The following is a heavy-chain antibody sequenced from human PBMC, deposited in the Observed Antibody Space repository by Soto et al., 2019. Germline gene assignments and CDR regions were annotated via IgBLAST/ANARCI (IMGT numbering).Heavy chain of an antibody. V-gene: IGHV4-61*01. CDR3: ARQSPSCLQFEY. D-gene: IGHD1-1*01. CDR1: GASVSSCNYY. Sequence: SETLSLTCTVSGASVSSCNYYWSWIRQPPGKGLDWIGYMHDSGFTSYNPSLKSRVTISLETSKTQFSLKLTSVTAADTAVYYCARQSPSCLQFEYWGQGIRVTVSS. CDR2: MHDSGFT. J-gene: IGHJ4*02.